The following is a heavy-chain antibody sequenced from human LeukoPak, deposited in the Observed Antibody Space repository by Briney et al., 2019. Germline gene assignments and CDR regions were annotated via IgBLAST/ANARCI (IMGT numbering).Heavy chain of an antibody. CDR1: GDSISNSHW. V-gene: IGHV4-4*02. D-gene: IGHD2-2*01. CDR3: AGRIRDSCSSTSCYPYFDY. CDR2: VYHTGVI. Sequence: PSETLSLTCAVSGDSISNSHWWSWVRQSPGRGLEWMGEVYHTGVINHNPSLKSRVTMSVDTSKNQFSLKLSSVTAADTAVYYCAGRIRDSCSSTSCYPYFDYWGQGTLVTVSS. J-gene: IGHJ4*02.